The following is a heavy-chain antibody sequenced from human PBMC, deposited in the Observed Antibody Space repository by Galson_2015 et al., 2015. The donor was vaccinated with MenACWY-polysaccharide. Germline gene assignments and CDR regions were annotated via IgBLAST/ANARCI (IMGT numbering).Heavy chain of an antibody. CDR3: ARERYIVVREGTSDY. V-gene: IGHV3-7*01. CDR1: GFTFSSYW. Sequence: SLRLSCAASGFTFSSYWLSWVRQAPGKGLEWVANIKQDGSEIYYVDSVKGRFTISRDNAKNSLYLQMNSLRAEDTAVYYCARERYIVVREGTSDYWGQGTLVTVSS. J-gene: IGHJ4*02. CDR2: IKQDGSEI. D-gene: IGHD2-21*01.